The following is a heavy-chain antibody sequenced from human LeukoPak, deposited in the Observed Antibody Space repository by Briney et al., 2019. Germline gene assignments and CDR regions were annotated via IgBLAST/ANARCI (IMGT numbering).Heavy chain of an antibody. V-gene: IGHV3-74*01. CDR2: INSDGSST. J-gene: IGHJ4*02. CDR1: GFTLSSNW. D-gene: IGHD6-13*01. Sequence: GGSLRLSCAASGFTLSSNWMHWVRQAPGKGLVWVSRINSDGSSTSYADSVKGRFTISRDNAQNSLYLQMHSLGVEDTAVYYCVRGCGKSSCPYYLDSWGQGTLVTVSS. CDR3: VRGCGKSSCPYYLDS.